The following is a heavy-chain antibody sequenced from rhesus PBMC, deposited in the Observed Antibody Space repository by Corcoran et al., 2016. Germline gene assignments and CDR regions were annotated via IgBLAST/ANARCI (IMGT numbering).Heavy chain of an antibody. V-gene: IGHV4-99*02. Sequence: QVQLQESGPGLVKPSETLSLTCAVSGYSISSGYYWGWIRPPPGKGLEYMGSLSGNSGTTYYNPSLKMRVTISKDTSKNQFSLKLSSVTAADTAVYDCARESDNFWSGYYRVADYWGQGVLVTVSS. CDR1: GYSISSGYY. D-gene: IGHD3-3*01. CDR2: LSGNSGTT. CDR3: ARESDNFWSGYYRVADY. J-gene: IGHJ4*01.